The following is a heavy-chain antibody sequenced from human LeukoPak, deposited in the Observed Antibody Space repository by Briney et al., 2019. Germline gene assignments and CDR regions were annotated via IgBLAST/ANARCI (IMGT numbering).Heavy chain of an antibody. CDR1: GFTFSSYS. D-gene: IGHD1-26*01. V-gene: IGHV3-21*01. Sequence: GGSLRLSCAASGFTFSSYSMNWVRQAPGKGLEWVSSISSSSSYIYYADSVKGRFTISRDNAKNSLYLQMNSLRAEDTAVYYCWELSIREIGGGGGKGPTVTIP. J-gene: IGHJ6*03. CDR3: WELSIREIGGG. CDR2: ISSSSSYI.